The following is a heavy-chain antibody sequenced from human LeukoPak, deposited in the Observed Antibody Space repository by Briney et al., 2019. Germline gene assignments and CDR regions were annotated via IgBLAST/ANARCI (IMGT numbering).Heavy chain of an antibody. D-gene: IGHD6-13*01. Sequence: SETLSLTCTVSAGSVSSGTYHWSWIRQPPGKGLEWIGYIFYSGSTNYNPSLKSRVTISVDTSKNQFSLKVGSVTAADTAVYYCARGSKAAPGTFDYWGQGTLVTVSS. CDR1: AGSVSSGTYH. CDR3: ARGSKAAPGTFDY. V-gene: IGHV4-61*01. CDR2: IFYSGST. J-gene: IGHJ4*02.